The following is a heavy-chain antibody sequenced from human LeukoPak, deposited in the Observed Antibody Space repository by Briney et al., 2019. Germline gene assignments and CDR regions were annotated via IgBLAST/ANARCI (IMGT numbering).Heavy chain of an antibody. CDR3: ARVRGTGTPDY. CDR2: IYHSGST. Sequence: PSETLSLTCAVSGGSISSGGYSWSWIRQPPGKGLEWIGYIYHSGSTYYNPSLKSRVTISVDRSKNQLSLKLSSVTAADTAVYYCARVRGTGTPDYWGQGTLVTVSS. D-gene: IGHD1-7*01. CDR1: GGSISSGGYS. J-gene: IGHJ4*02. V-gene: IGHV4-30-2*01.